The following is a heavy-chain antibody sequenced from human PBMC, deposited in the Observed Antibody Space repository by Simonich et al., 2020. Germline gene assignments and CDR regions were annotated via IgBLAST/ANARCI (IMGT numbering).Heavy chain of an antibody. CDR3: TTLAYCGGDCYYYFDY. V-gene: IGHV3-15*01. D-gene: IGHD2-21*02. Sequence: LQLQESGPGLVKPSGTLSLTCAVSGGSISSSNWWSWVRQAPGKGLEWVGRIKSKTDGGTTDYAAPVKGRFTISRDDSKNTLYLQMNSLKTEDTAVYYCTTLAYCGGDCYYYFDYWGQGTLVTVSS. CDR1: GGSISSSNW. J-gene: IGHJ4*02. CDR2: IKSKTDGGTT.